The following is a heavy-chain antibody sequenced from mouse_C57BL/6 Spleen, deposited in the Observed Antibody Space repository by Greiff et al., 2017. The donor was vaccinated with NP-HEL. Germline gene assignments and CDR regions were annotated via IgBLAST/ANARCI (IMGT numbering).Heavy chain of an antibody. CDR3: ASLSDYDVAY. CDR2: IYPGDGDT. J-gene: IGHJ3*01. CDR1: GYAFSSSW. V-gene: IGHV1-82*01. D-gene: IGHD2-4*01. Sequence: QVQLKQSGPELVKPGASVKISCKASGYAFSSSWMNWVKQRPGKGLEWIGRIYPGDGDTNYNGKVKGKATLTADKSYSTAYLQLSSLTSEDSAVYFCASLSDYDVAYWGQGTLVTVSA.